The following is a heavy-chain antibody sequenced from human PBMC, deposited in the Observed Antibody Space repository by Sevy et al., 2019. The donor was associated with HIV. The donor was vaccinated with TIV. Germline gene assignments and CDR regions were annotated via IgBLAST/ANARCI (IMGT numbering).Heavy chain of an antibody. CDR3: TSSNGSSVYPGYY. D-gene: IGHD3-22*01. V-gene: IGHV3-74*01. J-gene: IGHJ4*02. Sequence: GGSLRLSCAASGFTFSSYWMHWVRHAPGKGLVWVSRIDTDGRGTTYADSVKGRFTISRDNAKNTLYLQMNSLRAEDTAVYYCTSSNGSSVYPGYYWGQGTLVTVSS. CDR2: IDTDGRGT. CDR1: GFTFSSYW.